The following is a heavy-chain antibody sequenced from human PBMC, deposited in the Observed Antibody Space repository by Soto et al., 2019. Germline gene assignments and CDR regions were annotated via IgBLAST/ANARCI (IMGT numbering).Heavy chain of an antibody. CDR3: AREVAVAGTPSWFDP. D-gene: IGHD6-19*01. CDR2: INTNTGNP. CDR1: GYTFTSYA. Sequence: ASVKVSCKASGYTFTSYAMNWVLQAPGQGLEWMGWINTNTGNPTYAQGFTGRFVFSLDTSVSTAYLQICSLKAEDTAVYYCAREVAVAGTPSWFDPWGQGTLVTVSS. J-gene: IGHJ5*02. V-gene: IGHV7-4-1*01.